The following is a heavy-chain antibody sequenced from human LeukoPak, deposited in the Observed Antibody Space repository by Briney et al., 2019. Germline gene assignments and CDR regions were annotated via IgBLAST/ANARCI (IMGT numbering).Heavy chain of an antibody. CDR1: GGSFSGYY. Sequence: PSETLSLTCAVYGGSFSGYYWSWLRQPPGKGLEWIGEINHSGSTNYNPCLKSRVTISVDTSKNQFSLKLSSVTAADTAVYYCARGNGDNPIVVVPAAYFDYWGQGTLVTVSS. CDR2: INHSGST. D-gene: IGHD2-2*01. J-gene: IGHJ4*02. V-gene: IGHV4-34*01. CDR3: ARGNGDNPIVVVPAAYFDY.